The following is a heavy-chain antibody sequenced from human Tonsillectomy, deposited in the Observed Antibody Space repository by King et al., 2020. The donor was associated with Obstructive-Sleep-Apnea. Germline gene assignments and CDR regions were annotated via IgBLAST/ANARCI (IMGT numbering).Heavy chain of an antibody. CDR2: INPSGGTT. Sequence: VQLVESGAEVKKPGASVKVSCKASGYSFTSYFMHWVRQAPGQGLEWMGMINPSGGTTNYAQKFQGRVTMTRDTSTSTVYMEVSSLRFEDTAVYYCVRGLGYSSSVPFDYWGQGTLVTVSS. CDR3: VRGLGYSSSVPFDY. CDR1: GYSFTSYF. J-gene: IGHJ4*02. V-gene: IGHV1-46*01. D-gene: IGHD6-6*01.